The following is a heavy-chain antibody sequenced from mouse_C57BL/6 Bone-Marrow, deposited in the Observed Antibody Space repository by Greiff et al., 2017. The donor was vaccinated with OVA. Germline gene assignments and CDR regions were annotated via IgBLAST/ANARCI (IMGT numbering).Heavy chain of an antibody. Sequence: QVQLQQSGAELVKPGASVKISCKASGYAFSSYWMHWVKQRPGKGLEWIGQIYPGDGDTNYNGKFKGKATLTADKSSSTAYMQLSSLTSEDSAVYFCARGIYDGYYDYWGQGTTLTVSS. D-gene: IGHD2-3*01. CDR3: ARGIYDGYYDY. CDR2: IYPGDGDT. V-gene: IGHV1-80*01. CDR1: GYAFSSYW. J-gene: IGHJ2*01.